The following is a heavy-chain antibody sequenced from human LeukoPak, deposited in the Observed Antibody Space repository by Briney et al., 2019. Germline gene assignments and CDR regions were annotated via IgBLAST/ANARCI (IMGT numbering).Heavy chain of an antibody. CDR3: ARGGKLLFFDY. CDR1: GFTFSSYS. Sequence: GGSLRLSCAASGFTFSSYSMNWVRQAPGKGLEWVSYISSSSSTIYYADSVKGRFTISRDTAKNSVYLQMSSLRAEDTAVYYCARGGKLLFFDYWGQGTLVTVSS. J-gene: IGHJ4*02. D-gene: IGHD2-15*01. V-gene: IGHV3-48*01. CDR2: ISSSSSTI.